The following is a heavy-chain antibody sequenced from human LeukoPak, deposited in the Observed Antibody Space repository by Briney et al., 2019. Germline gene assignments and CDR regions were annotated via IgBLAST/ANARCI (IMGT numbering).Heavy chain of an antibody. CDR1: GGSISSYY. D-gene: IGHD6-13*01. J-gene: IGHJ6*02. CDR3: ARAGVERHYYYGMDV. CDR2: IYYSGST. Sequence: SETLSLTCTVSGGSISSYYWSWIRQPPGKGLEWIGYIYYSGSTNYNPSLKSRVTISVDTSKNQFSLKLSSVTAADTAVYYRARAGVERHYYYGMDVWGQGTTVTVSS. V-gene: IGHV4-59*01.